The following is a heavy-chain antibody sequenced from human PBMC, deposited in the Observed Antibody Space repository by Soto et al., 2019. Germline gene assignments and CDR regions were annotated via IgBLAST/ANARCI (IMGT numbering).Heavy chain of an antibody. CDR1: GFTFSSYA. CDR3: AREAGIGVNKCFDP. V-gene: IGHV3-23*01. CDR2: ISESGDNT. D-gene: IGHD1-26*01. J-gene: IGHJ5*02. Sequence: EVQLLESGGGLVQPGGSLRLSCAASGFTFSSYAISWVRLAPGRGLEWVSAISESGDNTYYADSVKGRFTISRDNYKNTLDLQMNSLRAEDTAVYYCAREAGIGVNKCFDPLGQGTQVTVSS.